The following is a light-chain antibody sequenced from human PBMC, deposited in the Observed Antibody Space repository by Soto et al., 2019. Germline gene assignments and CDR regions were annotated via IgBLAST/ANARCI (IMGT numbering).Light chain of an antibody. CDR3: QQYESTPPT. CDR2: WAS. Sequence: DIVMTQSPDSLAVSLGERATINCKSSQSVLYSSNNKNYLAWYQQRPGQPPKLLMYWASTRESGVPDRFSGSGSGTDFTLTITSLHAEDVAVYYCQQYESTPPTFGQGTKLEIK. CDR1: QSVLYSSNNKNY. V-gene: IGKV4-1*01. J-gene: IGKJ2*01.